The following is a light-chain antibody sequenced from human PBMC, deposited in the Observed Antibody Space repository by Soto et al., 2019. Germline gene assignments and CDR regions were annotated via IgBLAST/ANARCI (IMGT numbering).Light chain of an antibody. CDR2: ATS. CDR1: HSVSSGN. V-gene: IGKV3-20*01. Sequence: EIVLTQSPGTLSLSPGQIATLSCRTSHSVSSGNLALYQQNPAQAPRLLIYATSNRATGIPDRFTGSGAGTEFTLIIIRLEREDFAVYYCQQYGSSPRTFGQGTKVDIK. J-gene: IGKJ1*01. CDR3: QQYGSSPRT.